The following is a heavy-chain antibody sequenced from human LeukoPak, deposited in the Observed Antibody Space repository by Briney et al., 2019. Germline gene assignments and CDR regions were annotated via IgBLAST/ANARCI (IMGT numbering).Heavy chain of an antibody. Sequence: PSETLSLTCTVSGGSINYGGWIRQPPGKGLEWIGSLYYSGTTHYNPSLKSRVTISVDTSKNQFSLKLSSVTAADTAVYYCARRRSGSWYFYYWGQGTLVTVSS. J-gene: IGHJ4*02. V-gene: IGHV4-39*01. D-gene: IGHD6-13*01. CDR1: GGSINY. CDR3: ARRRSGSWYFYY. CDR2: LYYSGTT.